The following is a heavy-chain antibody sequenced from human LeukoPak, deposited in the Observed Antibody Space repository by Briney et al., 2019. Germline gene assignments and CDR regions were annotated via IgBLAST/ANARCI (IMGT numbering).Heavy chain of an antibody. CDR3: ARGGSIVGATPRDTFDI. D-gene: IGHD1-26*01. CDR1: GGAISFYY. V-gene: IGHV4-59*01. CDR2: MYYSGST. J-gene: IGHJ3*02. Sequence: PSETLSLTCTVSGGAISFYYWSWIRQPPGKGLDWIAYMYYSGSTNYNPSLKSRVSISVDTSKNQFSLKLTSVTAADTAVYYCARGGSIVGATPRDTFDIWGQGTMVTVSS.